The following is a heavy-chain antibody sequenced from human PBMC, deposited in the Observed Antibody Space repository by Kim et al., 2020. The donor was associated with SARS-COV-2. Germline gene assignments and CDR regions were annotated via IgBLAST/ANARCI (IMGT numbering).Heavy chain of an antibody. V-gene: IGHV4-34*01. Sequence: SETLSLTCAVYGGSFSDYNWSWIRQPPGKGLEWIGEINHRGSTNLSPSLKSRITISVDTSKSQFSLRLKSMTATDTAVYYCARGRAGVGPAPVLGLGPYYDYCDMGVWGRGTPVPVSS. J-gene: IGHJ6*02. CDR2: INHRGST. CDR1: GGSFSDYN. CDR3: ARGRAGVGPAPVLGLGPYYDYCDMGV. D-gene: IGHD2-8*02.